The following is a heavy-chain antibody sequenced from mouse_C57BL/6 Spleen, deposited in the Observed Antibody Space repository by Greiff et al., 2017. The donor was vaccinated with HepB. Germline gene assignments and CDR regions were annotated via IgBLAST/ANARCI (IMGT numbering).Heavy chain of an antibody. D-gene: IGHD1-1*01. V-gene: IGHV1-85*01. Sequence: QVQLQQSGPELVKPGASVKLSCKASGYTFTSYDINWVKQRPGQGLEWIGWIYPRDGSPKYNEKFKGKATLTVDTSSSTAYMELHSLTSEDSAVYFCARSVRITTVVPYAIDYWGQGTSVTVSS. CDR2: IYPRDGSP. CDR1: GYTFTSYD. J-gene: IGHJ4*01. CDR3: ARSVRITTVVPYAIDY.